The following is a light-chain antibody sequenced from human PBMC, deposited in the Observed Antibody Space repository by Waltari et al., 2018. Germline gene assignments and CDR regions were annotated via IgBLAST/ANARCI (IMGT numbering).Light chain of an antibody. J-gene: IGKJ1*01. V-gene: IGKV2-28*01. CDR2: LGS. CDR3: MQALQTPRT. CDR1: PSLLHSNGYNY. Sequence: DIVMTQSPLSLPVTPGEPASTSCRSSPSLLHSNGYNYLDWYLQKPGQSPQLLIYLGSNRASGVPDRFSGSGSGTDFTLKISRVEAEDVGVYYCMQALQTPRTFGQGTKVEIK.